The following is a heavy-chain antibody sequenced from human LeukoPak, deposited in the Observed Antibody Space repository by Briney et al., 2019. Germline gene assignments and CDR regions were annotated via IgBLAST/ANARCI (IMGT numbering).Heavy chain of an antibody. D-gene: IGHD6-19*01. V-gene: IGHV1-18*01. J-gene: IGHJ4*02. CDR2: ISAYNGNI. CDR1: GYTFTRYG. Sequence: ASVKVSCKASGYTFTRYGISWVRQAPGQGLEWMGWISAYNGNINYAQKLQGRVTMTTDTSTSTAYMELRSLRSDDTAVYYCARVASIAAVAGTVDYWGQGTLVTVSS. CDR3: ARVASIAAVAGTVDY.